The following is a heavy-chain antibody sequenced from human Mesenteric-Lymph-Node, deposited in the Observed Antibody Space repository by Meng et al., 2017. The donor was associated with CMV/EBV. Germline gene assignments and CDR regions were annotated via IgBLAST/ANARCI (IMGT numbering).Heavy chain of an antibody. Sequence: GESLKISCAASGFTFSSYAMHWVRQAPGKGLEWVANINVDGSETYYVDSLKGRFTISRDNAKNSVFLQMNSLRAEDTAVYYCARDVGASGVVVAATYYYYGMDVWGQGTTVTVSS. CDR1: GFTFSSYA. CDR3: ARDVGASGVVVAATYYYYGMDV. V-gene: IGHV3-7*01. J-gene: IGHJ6*02. D-gene: IGHD2-15*01. CDR2: INVDGSET.